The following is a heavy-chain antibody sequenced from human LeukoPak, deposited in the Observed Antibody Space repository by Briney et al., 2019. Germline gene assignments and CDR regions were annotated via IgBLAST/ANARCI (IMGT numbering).Heavy chain of an antibody. CDR2: IHADGGRT. D-gene: IGHD2/OR15-2a*01. J-gene: IGHJ6*02. V-gene: IGHV3-43*02. Sequence: QPGGSLRLSCAASGFALADNAMHWVRQIPGKGLECVAHIHADGGRTFYADSVKGRFTVSRDNGKNSLFLQMDSLTSDDTALYYCSTWAFYHGLDVWGQGATVIVSS. CDR1: GFALADNA. CDR3: STWAFYHGLDV.